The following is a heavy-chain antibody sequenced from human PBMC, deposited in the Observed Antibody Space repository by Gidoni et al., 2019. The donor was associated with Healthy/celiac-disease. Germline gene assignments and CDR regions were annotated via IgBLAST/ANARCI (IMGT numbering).Heavy chain of an antibody. V-gene: IGHV3-23*01. CDR3: AKKGGDQYSSSAYYYGMDV. D-gene: IGHD6-6*01. J-gene: IGHJ6*02. Sequence: EVQLLESGGGLVQPGGSLRLSCAASGFTFSSYAMSWVRQAPGKGLEWVSAISGSGGSTYYADSVKGRFTISRDNSKNTLYLQMNSLRAEDTAVYYCAKKGGDQYSSSAYYYGMDVWGQGTTVTVSS. CDR2: ISGSGGST. CDR1: GFTFSSYA.